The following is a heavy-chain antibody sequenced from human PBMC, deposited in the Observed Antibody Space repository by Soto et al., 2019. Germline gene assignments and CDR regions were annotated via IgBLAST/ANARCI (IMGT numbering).Heavy chain of an antibody. Sequence: QVQLVQSGAEVKKPGSSVKVSCKASGGTFSSYAISWVRQAPGQGLEWMGGIIPIFGTANYAQKFQSRVTITADESTSTAYMELNSLRSEDTAVYYCAVRGLIEMATQGVDYWGQGTLVTVSS. CDR1: GGTFSSYA. CDR2: IIPIFGTA. D-gene: IGHD3-16*01. J-gene: IGHJ4*02. V-gene: IGHV1-69*01. CDR3: AVRGLIEMATQGVDY.